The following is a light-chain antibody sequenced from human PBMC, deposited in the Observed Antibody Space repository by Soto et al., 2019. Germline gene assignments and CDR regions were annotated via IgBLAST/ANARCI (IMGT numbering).Light chain of an antibody. CDR3: GTWDSGLSAVV. CDR2: DNN. Sequence: QSVLTQPPSVSAAPGQKVTISCSGSISNIGKNYVSWYQQVPGTAPKLLISDNNKRPSGIPDRFSASRSGTSATLGITGLQTGDEADYYCGTWDSGLSAVVFGEGTQLTVL. J-gene: IGLJ2*01. CDR1: ISNIGKNY. V-gene: IGLV1-51*01.